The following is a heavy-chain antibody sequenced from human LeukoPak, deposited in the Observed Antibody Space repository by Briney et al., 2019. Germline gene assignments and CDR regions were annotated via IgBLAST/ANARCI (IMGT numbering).Heavy chain of an antibody. V-gene: IGHV3-53*01. J-gene: IGHJ4*02. D-gene: IGHD6-19*01. Sequence: GGSLRLSCAASGFTVSSNYMSWVRQAPGEGLEWVSVIYSGGSTYYADSVKGRFTISRDNSKNTLYLQMNSLRAEDTAVYYCASGIVSSGWYEEVDYWGQGTLVTVSS. CDR3: ASGIVSSGWYEEVDY. CDR1: GFTVSSNY. CDR2: IYSGGST.